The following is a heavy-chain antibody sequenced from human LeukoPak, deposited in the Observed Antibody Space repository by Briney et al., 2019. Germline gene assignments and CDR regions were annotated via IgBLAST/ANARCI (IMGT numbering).Heavy chain of an antibody. CDR1: GFTVSSNY. CDR2: ISSSGSTI. V-gene: IGHV3-11*04. D-gene: IGHD1-26*01. Sequence: GGSLRLSCAASGFTVSSNYMSWVRQAPGKGLEWVSYISSSGSTIYYADSVKGRFTISRDNAKNSLYLQMNSLRAEDTAVYYCARDKGGSYQNDAFDIWGQGTMVTVSS. CDR3: ARDKGGSYQNDAFDI. J-gene: IGHJ3*02.